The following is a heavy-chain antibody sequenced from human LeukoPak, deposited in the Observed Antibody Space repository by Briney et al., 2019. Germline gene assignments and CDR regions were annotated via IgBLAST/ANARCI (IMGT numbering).Heavy chain of an antibody. CDR2: ISAYNGNT. V-gene: IGHV1-18*01. D-gene: IGHD3-10*01. Sequence: GASVKVSCKASGYTFTSYGISWVRQAPGQGLEWMGWISAYNGNTNYAQKLQGRVTMTTDTSTSTAYMELRSLRSDGTAVYYCARVGSGSYYKARPFDYWGQGTLVTVSS. CDR1: GYTFTSYG. CDR3: ARVGSGSYYKARPFDY. J-gene: IGHJ4*02.